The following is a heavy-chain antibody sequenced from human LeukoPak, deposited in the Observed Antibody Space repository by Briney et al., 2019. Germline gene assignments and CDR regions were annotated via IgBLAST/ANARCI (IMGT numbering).Heavy chain of an antibody. Sequence: SETLSLTCAVYGGSFSSYYWSWIRQPPGKGLEWIGEINHSGSTNYNPSLKSRVTISVDTSKNQFSLKLSSVTAADTAVDYCTRRAPTSYGHYLDSWGQGTLVTVSS. CDR1: GGSFSSYY. J-gene: IGHJ4*02. CDR3: TRRAPTSYGHYLDS. D-gene: IGHD2-21*01. CDR2: INHSGST. V-gene: IGHV4-34*01.